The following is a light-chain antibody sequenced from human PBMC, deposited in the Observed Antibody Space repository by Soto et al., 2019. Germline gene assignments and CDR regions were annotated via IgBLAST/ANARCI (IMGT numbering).Light chain of an antibody. Sequence: EIVMTQSPAALSVSPGERATLSCRASQSVTTNLAWYQQKPGQAPRLLIYGASTRATGIPARFSGSGSGTEFTLTISSLQSEYFAVYYCQQYTTWPSGTFGQGTLLEIK. V-gene: IGKV3-15*01. CDR1: QSVTTN. CDR2: GAS. CDR3: QQYTTWPSGT. J-gene: IGKJ5*01.